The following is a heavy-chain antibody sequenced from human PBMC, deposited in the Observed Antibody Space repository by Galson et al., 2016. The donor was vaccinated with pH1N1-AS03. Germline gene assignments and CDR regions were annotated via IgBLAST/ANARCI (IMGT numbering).Heavy chain of an antibody. CDR1: GFTFRTFS. D-gene: IGHD5-18*01. J-gene: IGHJ3*02. CDR2: ISDNGINT. Sequence: SLRLSCAASGFTFRTFSIYWVRQAPGKGLEYVSGISDNGINTYYADPVKARFTTSRDKSKNTVYLQMRSLRTEDTAVYYCIKEGNRLQSRRSDAFDIWGRGTMVTVSS. CDR3: IKEGNRLQSRRSDAFDI. V-gene: IGHV3-64D*06.